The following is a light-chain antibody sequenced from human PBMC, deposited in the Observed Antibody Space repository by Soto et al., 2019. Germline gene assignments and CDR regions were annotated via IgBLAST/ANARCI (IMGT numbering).Light chain of an antibody. CDR3: QQYNNWPPWT. V-gene: IGKV1-5*01. Sequence: DIQMTQSPSTLSASVGDRVTITCRASQSISSWLAWYQQKPGKAPKLLIYDASSLESGVPSRFSGSGSGTDFTLTISSLQSEDFAVYYCQQYNNWPPWTFGQGTKVDIK. J-gene: IGKJ1*01. CDR2: DAS. CDR1: QSISSW.